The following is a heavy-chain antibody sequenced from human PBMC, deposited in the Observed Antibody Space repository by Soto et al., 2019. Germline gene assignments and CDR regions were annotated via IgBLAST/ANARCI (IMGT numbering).Heavy chain of an antibody. J-gene: IGHJ4*02. D-gene: IGHD6-19*01. V-gene: IGHV2-5*02. CDR2: VYWDDDK. Sequence: QITLKESGPTLVKPTQTLTLTCTFSGFSLDTSGVAVSWIRQPPGKALEWLALVYWDDDKRYRPSLESRLTITKDISKHQVVLTKANMDPEDTATYYCAQWVTGGAGTRKFDFWGQGILVTVSS. CDR1: GFSLDTSGVA. CDR3: AQWVTGGAGTRKFDF.